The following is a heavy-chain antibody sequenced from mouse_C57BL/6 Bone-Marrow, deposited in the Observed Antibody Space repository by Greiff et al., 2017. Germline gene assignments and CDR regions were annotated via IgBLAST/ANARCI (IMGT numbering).Heavy chain of an antibody. Sequence: QVQLQQPGAELVKPGASVKMSCKASGYTFTSYWITWVKQRPGQGLEWIGDIYPGSGSTNYTEKFKSKATLTVDTSSSKAYMQLSSLTSEDSAVYYCARPYYSNYGYFDVWGTGTTVTDSS. CDR3: ARPYYSNYGYFDV. D-gene: IGHD2-5*01. CDR1: GYTFTSYW. CDR2: IYPGSGST. J-gene: IGHJ1*03. V-gene: IGHV1-55*01.